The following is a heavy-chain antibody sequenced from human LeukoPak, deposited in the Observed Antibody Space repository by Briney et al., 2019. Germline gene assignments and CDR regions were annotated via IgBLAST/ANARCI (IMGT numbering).Heavy chain of an antibody. CDR1: GYTFTSYA. Sequence: SVKVSCKASGYTFTSYAISWVRQAPGQGLEWMGGIIPIFGTANYAQKFQGRVTITTDESTSTAYMELSSLRSEDTAVYYCASRGSSPEFDYWGQGTLVTVSS. J-gene: IGHJ4*02. CDR3: ASRGSSPEFDY. V-gene: IGHV1-69*05. CDR2: IIPIFGTA. D-gene: IGHD6-6*01.